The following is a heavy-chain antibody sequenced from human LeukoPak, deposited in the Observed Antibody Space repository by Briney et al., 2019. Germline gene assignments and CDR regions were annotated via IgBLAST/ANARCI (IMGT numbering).Heavy chain of an antibody. Sequence: GGSLRLSCAASGFTFSSYVLSWVRRAPGKGLDWVSGISGSGGSTYYADSVKGRFTISRDNSKNTLYLQMNSLRAEDTAVYYCAKGVQELRGYFDYWGQGTLVTVSS. D-gene: IGHD1-26*01. J-gene: IGHJ4*02. CDR1: GFTFSSYV. CDR3: AKGVQELRGYFDY. CDR2: ISGSGGST. V-gene: IGHV3-23*01.